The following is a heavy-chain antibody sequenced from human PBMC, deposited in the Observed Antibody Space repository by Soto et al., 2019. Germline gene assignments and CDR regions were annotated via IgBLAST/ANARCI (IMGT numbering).Heavy chain of an antibody. CDR2: ISSSSSYI. CDR1: GFTFSSYS. D-gene: IGHD3-22*01. CDR3: ARDRYYDSSGYYTYFDY. Sequence: PGGSLRLSCAASGFTFSSYSMNWVRQAPGKGLEWVSSISSSSSYIYYADSVKGRFTISRDNAKNSLYLQMNSLRAEDTAVYYCARDRYYDSSGYYTYFDYWGQGTLVTVSS. V-gene: IGHV3-21*01. J-gene: IGHJ4*02.